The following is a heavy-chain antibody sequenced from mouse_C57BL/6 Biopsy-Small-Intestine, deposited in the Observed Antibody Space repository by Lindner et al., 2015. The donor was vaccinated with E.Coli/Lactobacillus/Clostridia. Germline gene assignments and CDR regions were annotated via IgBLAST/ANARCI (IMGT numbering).Heavy chain of an antibody. CDR2: INPSTGGT. CDR3: ARSWDWDTWYFDV. V-gene: IGHV1-42*01. J-gene: IGHJ1*01. D-gene: IGHD4-1*01. CDR1: GYSFTGYY. Sequence: VQLQESGPELVKPGASVKISCKASGYSFTGYYMHWVKQSPEKSLEWIGEINPSTGGTTYNQKFKAKATLTVDKSSSTAYMQLKSLTSEDSAVYYCARSWDWDTWYFDVWGAGTTVTVSS.